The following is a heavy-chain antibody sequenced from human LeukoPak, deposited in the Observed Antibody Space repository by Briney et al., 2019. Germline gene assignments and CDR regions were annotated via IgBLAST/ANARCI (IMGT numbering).Heavy chain of an antibody. V-gene: IGHV4-4*02. CDR3: TTLMAAKGY. CDR2: VYHLGST. Sequence: SETLSLTCGVSGGSVSGSNWWSSVRQPPGKGLEWIGEVYHLGSTNYNPSLKSRVTLSVDKSKNHLSLNLSSVTAADTAVYYCTTLMAAKGYWGQGTLVTVSS. D-gene: IGHD5-24*01. CDR1: GGSVSGSNW. J-gene: IGHJ4*02.